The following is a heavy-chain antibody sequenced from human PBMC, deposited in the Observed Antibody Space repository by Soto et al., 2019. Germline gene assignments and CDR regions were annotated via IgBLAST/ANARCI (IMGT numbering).Heavy chain of an antibody. J-gene: IGHJ4*02. Sequence: PGGSLRLSCAASGFTFSSYGMHWVRQAPGKGLEWVAVISSDGSNKYYADSVKGRFTISRDNSKNTLHLQMNSLRAEDTAVYYCAKDLSCSSTSCPSVFDYWGQGTLVTVSS. CDR1: GFTFSSYG. CDR3: AKDLSCSSTSCPSVFDY. V-gene: IGHV3-30*18. D-gene: IGHD2-2*01. CDR2: ISSDGSNK.